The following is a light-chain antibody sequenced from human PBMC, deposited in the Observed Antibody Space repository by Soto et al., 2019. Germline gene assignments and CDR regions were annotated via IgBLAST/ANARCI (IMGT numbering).Light chain of an antibody. V-gene: IGLV1-47*01. J-gene: IGLJ3*02. CDR2: RNN. Sequence: QAVVTQPPSASGTPGQRVTISCSGSSSNVGVNFVYWHQQIPGTAPKLLIYRNNQRPSGVPDRFSGSKPGTSASLAISGLRTEDEADYHCVVWDDSLRGWVFGGGTKLTVL. CDR3: VVWDDSLRGWV. CDR1: SSNVGVNF.